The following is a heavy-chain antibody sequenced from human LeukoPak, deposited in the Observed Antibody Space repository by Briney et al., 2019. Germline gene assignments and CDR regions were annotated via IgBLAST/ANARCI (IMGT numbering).Heavy chain of an antibody. CDR1: GFTFSSYS. D-gene: IGHD5-18*01. V-gene: IGHV3-21*01. J-gene: IGHJ6*03. Sequence: GRSLRLSCAASGFTFSSYSMNWVRQAPGKGLEGVSSISSSSSYIYYADSVKGRFTISRDNAKNSLYLQMNRLRAEDTAAYYCARDLSGAGYSYGKKAYYYYYYMDVWGKGTTVTVSS. CDR3: ARDLSGAGYSYGKKAYYYYYYMDV. CDR2: ISSSSSYI.